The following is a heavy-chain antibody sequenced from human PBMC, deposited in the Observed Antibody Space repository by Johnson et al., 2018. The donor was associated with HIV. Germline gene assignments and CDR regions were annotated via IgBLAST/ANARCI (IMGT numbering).Heavy chain of an antibody. D-gene: IGHD6-6*01. V-gene: IGHV3-20*04. CDR1: GFTFDEYG. J-gene: IGHJ3*01. CDR3: ASEVEYSTLGGV. Sequence: EQLVESGGGLVQPGGSLRLSCEASGFTFDEYGMSWVRQAPGKGLEWVSGINWNGGSKRYADSMKGRFTISRDNAKRSLSLQMNSLRADDTAVYYCASEVEYSTLGGVWGQGTVVTVSS. CDR2: INWNGGSK.